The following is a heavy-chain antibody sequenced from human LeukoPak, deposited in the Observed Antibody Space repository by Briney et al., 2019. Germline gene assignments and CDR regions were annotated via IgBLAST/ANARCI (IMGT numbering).Heavy chain of an antibody. V-gene: IGHV4-59*12. Sequence: SETLSLTRTVSGASISSYYWNWLRQPPGKGLEWVGYIYYSGSTKYNPSLESRVTISVDTSKNQFSLKMSSVPAPDTAVYSCARDPYGPSGSFDYWGQGPLVTVSS. D-gene: IGHD3-10*01. CDR1: GASISSYY. J-gene: IGHJ4*02. CDR3: ARDPYGPSGSFDY. CDR2: IYYSGST.